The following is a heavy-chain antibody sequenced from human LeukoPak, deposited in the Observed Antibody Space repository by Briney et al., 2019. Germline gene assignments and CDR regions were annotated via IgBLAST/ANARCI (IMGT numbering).Heavy chain of an antibody. CDR1: GGSISTSSFY. V-gene: IGHV4-39*01. CDR3: ARSSWSDNWFDP. Sequence: PSGTLSLTCTVSGGSISTSSFYWGWIRQPPGKGLEWIGSFYHTGTTYYSPSLKSRVSISVDTSKNQFSLKLSSLTAADTAVYYCARSSWSDNWFDPWGQGTLVTVSS. CDR2: FYHTGTT. J-gene: IGHJ5*02.